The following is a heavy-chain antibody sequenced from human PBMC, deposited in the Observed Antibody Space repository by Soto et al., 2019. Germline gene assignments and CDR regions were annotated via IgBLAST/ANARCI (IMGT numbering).Heavy chain of an antibody. CDR3: AKDAVYNDGLWLVAP. J-gene: IGHJ5*02. V-gene: IGHV3-23*01. Sequence: GGSLRLSCAASGFSFSRYATIWGRQAPEKGQEWVAGRTGSGGEIRYADSVKGRFTISKDNSKNTLYLKMNSLRAADTDIYSCAKDAVYNDGLWLVAPWGQGTLVTVSS. D-gene: IGHD2-21*01. CDR1: GFSFSRYA. CDR2: RTGSGGEI.